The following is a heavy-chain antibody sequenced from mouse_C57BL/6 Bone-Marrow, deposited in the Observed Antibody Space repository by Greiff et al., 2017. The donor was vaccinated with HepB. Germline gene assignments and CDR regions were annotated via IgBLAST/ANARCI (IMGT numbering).Heavy chain of an antibody. CDR1: GFTFSDYG. D-gene: IGHD1-1*01. Sequence: EVKVVESGGGLVKPGGSLKLSCAASGFTFSDYGMHWVRQAPEKGLEWVAYIRSGSSTIYYADTVKGRFTISRDNAKNTLFLQMTSLRSEDTAMYYCARKYYGSSFFWYCDVWGTGTTVTVSS. CDR3: ARKYYGSSFFWYCDV. CDR2: IRSGSSTI. J-gene: IGHJ1*03. V-gene: IGHV5-17*01.